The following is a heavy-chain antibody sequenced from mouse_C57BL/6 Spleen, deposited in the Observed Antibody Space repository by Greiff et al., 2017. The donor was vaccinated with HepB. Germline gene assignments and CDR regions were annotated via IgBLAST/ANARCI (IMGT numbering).Heavy chain of an antibody. D-gene: IGHD2-4*01. CDR1: GYSITSGYY. CDR2: ISYDGSN. J-gene: IGHJ2*01. CDR3: ARDDYDYAFDY. Sequence: DVQLVESGPGLVKPSQSLSLTCSVTGYSITSGYYWNWIRQFPGNKLEWMGYISYDGSNNYNPSLKNRISITRDTSKNQFFLKLNSVTTEDTATYYCARDDYDYAFDYWGQGTTLTVSS. V-gene: IGHV3-6*01.